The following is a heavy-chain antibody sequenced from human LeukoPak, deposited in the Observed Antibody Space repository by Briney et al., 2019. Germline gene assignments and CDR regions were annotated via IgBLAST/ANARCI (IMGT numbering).Heavy chain of an antibody. CDR3: ARVDTYYYDSSGYYHDY. Sequence: PSETLSLTCTVSGGSISSGGYYWSWIRQHPGKGLEWIGYIYYSGSTYYNPSLKSRVTISVDTSKNQFSLKLSSVTAADTAVYYCARVDTYYYDSSGYYHDYWGQGTLVTVSS. J-gene: IGHJ4*02. CDR2: IYYSGST. V-gene: IGHV4-31*03. D-gene: IGHD3-22*01. CDR1: GGSISSGGYY.